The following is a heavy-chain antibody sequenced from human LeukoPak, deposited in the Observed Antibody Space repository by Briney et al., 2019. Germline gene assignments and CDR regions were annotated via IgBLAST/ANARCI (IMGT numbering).Heavy chain of an antibody. Sequence: KPSETLSLTCTVSGGSISSYYWSWIRQPAGKGLEWIGRIYTSGSTNYNPSLRSRVTISVDKSKNQFSLKLSSVTAADTAVYYCARLSLKVLEWSPTKGKETHYFDSWGQGTLVTVSS. V-gene: IGHV4-4*07. J-gene: IGHJ4*02. CDR2: IYTSGST. D-gene: IGHD3-3*01. CDR3: ARLSLKVLEWSPTKGKETHYFDS. CDR1: GGSISSYY.